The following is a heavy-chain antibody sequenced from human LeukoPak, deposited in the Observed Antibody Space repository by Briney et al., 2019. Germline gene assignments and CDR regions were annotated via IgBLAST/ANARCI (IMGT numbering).Heavy chain of an antibody. CDR2: INHSGST. V-gene: IGHV4-34*01. D-gene: IGHD3-22*01. CDR3: ARVNYDSSGYYYDYFDY. J-gene: IGHJ4*02. CDR1: GGSFSGYY. Sequence: PSETLSLTCAVYGGSFSGYYWSWIRQPPGKGLEWIGEINHSGSTNYNPSLKSRVTISVDTSKNQFSLKLSSVTAADTAVYYCARVNYDSSGYYYDYFDYWGQGTLVTVSS.